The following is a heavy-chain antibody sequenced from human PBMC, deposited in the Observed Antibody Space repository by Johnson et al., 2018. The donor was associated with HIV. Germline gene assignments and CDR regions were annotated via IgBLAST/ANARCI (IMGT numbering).Heavy chain of an antibody. D-gene: IGHD1-26*01. CDR3: AKSYYEEERPMGVDAFDI. CDR2: IRYDGKDK. J-gene: IGHJ3*02. CDR1: GFTFSTYG. Sequence: QVQLVESGGGVVQPGGSLRLSCAASGFTFSTYGIHWVRQAPGKGLEWVSFIRYDGKDKYYADFVKGRFTISRDNSKKTLSLQMNSLRPEDTAVYYCAKSYYEEERPMGVDAFDIWGQGTMVTVSS. V-gene: IGHV3-30*02.